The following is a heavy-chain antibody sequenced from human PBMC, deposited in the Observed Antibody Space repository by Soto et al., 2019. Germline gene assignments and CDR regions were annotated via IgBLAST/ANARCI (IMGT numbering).Heavy chain of an antibody. CDR2: ISSSSSYI. Sequence: GGSLRLSCAASGFTFSSYSMNWVRQAPGKGLEWVSSISSSSSYIYYADSVKGRFTISRDNAKNSLYLQMNSLRAEDTAVYYCASMQLGADYYYGMDVWGQRTTVTVS. D-gene: IGHD6-6*01. V-gene: IGHV3-21*01. CDR3: ASMQLGADYYYGMDV. J-gene: IGHJ6*02. CDR1: GFTFSSYS.